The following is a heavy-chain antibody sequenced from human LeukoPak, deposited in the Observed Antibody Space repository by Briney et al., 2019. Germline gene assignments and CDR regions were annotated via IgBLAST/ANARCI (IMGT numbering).Heavy chain of an antibody. CDR1: GYIFTTYA. Sequence: ASVKVSCKASGYIFTTYAMHWVRQAPGQRLEWMGWINAGNDNTNYAQKLQGRVTMTTDTSTSTAYMELRSLRSDDTAVYYCARGQVDFWSYYMDVWGKGTTVTVSS. J-gene: IGHJ6*03. CDR3: ARGQVDFWSYYMDV. CDR2: INAGNDNT. V-gene: IGHV1-3*01. D-gene: IGHD3-3*01.